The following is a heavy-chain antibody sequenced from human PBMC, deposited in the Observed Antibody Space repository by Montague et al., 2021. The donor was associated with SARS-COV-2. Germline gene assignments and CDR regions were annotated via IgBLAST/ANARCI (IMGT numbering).Heavy chain of an antibody. CDR1: GGSFSGYY. V-gene: IGHV4-34*01. CDR3: ARGRCYSSWYGANWFDP. D-gene: IGHD6-13*01. Sequence: SETLSLTCAVYGGSFSGYYWSWIRQPPGKGLEWIGEINHSGSTNYNPSLKSRVTISVDTSKNQFSLKLSSVTAADTAVYYCARGRCYSSWYGANWFDPWGQGTLVTVPS. J-gene: IGHJ5*02. CDR2: INHSGST.